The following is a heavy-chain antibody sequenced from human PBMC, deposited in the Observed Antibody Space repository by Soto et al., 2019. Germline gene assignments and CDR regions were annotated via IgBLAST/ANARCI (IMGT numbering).Heavy chain of an antibody. CDR2: IYYDGNT. CDR1: GDSITSSSHY. Sequence: PSETLSLTCTVSGDSITSSSHYWGWIRQPPGKGLESIANIYYDGNTYYNPSLKSRVTISVDTSKNQFSLKLSSVTAADTAVYYCARHTPAISISDHWGQGTLVTVSS. J-gene: IGHJ4*02. CDR3: ARHTPAISISDH. V-gene: IGHV4-39*01. D-gene: IGHD2-15*01.